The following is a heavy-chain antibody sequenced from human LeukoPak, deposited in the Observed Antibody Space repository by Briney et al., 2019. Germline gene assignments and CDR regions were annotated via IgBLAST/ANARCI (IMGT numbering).Heavy chain of an antibody. J-gene: IGHJ4*02. V-gene: IGHV3-15*01. D-gene: IGHD4-17*01. CDR2: KSKTDGGTT. CDR3: TTDSTVTTFY. Sequence: KSKTDGGTTDYAAPVKGRFTISRDDSKNTLYLQMNSLKTEDTAVYYCTTDSTVTTFYWGQGTLVTVSS.